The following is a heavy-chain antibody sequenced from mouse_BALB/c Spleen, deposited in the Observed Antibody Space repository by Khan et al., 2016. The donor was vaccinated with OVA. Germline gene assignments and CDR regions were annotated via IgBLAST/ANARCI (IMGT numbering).Heavy chain of an antibody. CDR3: ANEEALYYFDY. Sequence: QVHVKQSGAELVRPGTSVKLSCKTSGYIFTSYWIHWVKQRSGQGLEWIARIYPGTDNTYYSEKFKDKATLTADKSSSTAYLQLSSLKSEDSAVFFCANEEALYYFDYWGQGTTLTVSS. CDR2: IYPGTDNT. D-gene: IGHD3-2*02. V-gene: IGHV1-76*01. CDR1: GYIFTSYW. J-gene: IGHJ2*01.